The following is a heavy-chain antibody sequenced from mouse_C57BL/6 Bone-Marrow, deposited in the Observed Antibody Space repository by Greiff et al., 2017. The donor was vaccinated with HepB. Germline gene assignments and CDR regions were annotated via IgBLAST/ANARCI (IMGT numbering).Heavy chain of an antibody. J-gene: IGHJ4*01. CDR3: ARDQGLRRGGYAMDY. CDR2: INYDGSST. V-gene: IGHV5-16*01. CDR1: GFTFSDYY. Sequence: EVKLMESEGGLVQPGSSMKLSCTASGFTFSDYYMAWVRQVPEKGLEWVANINYDGSSTYYLDSLKSRFIISRDNAKNILYLQMSSLKSEDTATYYCARDQGLRRGGYAMDYWGQGTAVTVSS. D-gene: IGHD2-4*01.